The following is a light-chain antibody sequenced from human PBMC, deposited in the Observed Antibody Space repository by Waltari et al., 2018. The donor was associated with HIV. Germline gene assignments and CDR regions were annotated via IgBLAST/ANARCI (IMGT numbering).Light chain of an antibody. CDR3: SSYTTTYYVV. CDR1: SSDVGAHDH. Sequence: QSALTQPASVSGSPGQSITISCTGTSSDVGAHDHVPWYQQHPGKAPKVIIYDVTQGPSGVSDRFSGSKSGNTASLTISGLQAEDEAYYYCSSYTTTYYVVFGGGTKVFVV. V-gene: IGLV2-14*03. CDR2: DVT. J-gene: IGLJ2*01.